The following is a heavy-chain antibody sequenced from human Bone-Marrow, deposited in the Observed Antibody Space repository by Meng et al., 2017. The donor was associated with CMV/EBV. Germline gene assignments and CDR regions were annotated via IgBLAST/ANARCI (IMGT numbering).Heavy chain of an antibody. Sequence: GESLKISCAASGFTFDDYTMHWVRQAPGKGLEWVSLVSWDGASAYYADSVKGRFTISRDNAKNSPYLQMNSLRAEDTAVYYCARDSAVAGENYYYYGMDVWGQGTTVTVSS. D-gene: IGHD6-19*01. CDR1: GFTFDDYT. CDR2: VSWDGASA. J-gene: IGHJ6*02. CDR3: ARDSAVAGENYYYYGMDV. V-gene: IGHV3-43*01.